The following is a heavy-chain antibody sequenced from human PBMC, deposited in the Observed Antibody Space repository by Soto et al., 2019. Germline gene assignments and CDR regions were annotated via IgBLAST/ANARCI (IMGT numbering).Heavy chain of an antibody. J-gene: IGHJ6*02. D-gene: IGHD3-16*01. Sequence: QLQLQESGPGLVKPSETLSLTCTVSGGSISSNSYYWAWIRQPPGKGLEWIGNIYYSGTTYYNPSLKSRVTVSVDTSKNQFSLKLRSVTVADTAVYYCARHKGGYYSGVDVWGQGTTVTISS. CDR2: IYYSGTT. CDR3: ARHKGGYYSGVDV. CDR1: GGSISSNSYY. V-gene: IGHV4-39*01.